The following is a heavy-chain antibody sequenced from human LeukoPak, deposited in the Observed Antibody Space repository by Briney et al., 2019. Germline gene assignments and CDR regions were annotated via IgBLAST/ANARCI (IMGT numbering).Heavy chain of an antibody. J-gene: IGHJ4*02. CDR1: GSSISSSSYY. Sequence: SETLSLTCTVSGSSISSSSYYWGWIRQPPGKGLEWIGSIYYSGSTYYNPSLKSRVTISVDTSKNQFSLKLSSVTAADTAVYYCARRDGWLLRYYFDYWGQGTLVTVSS. D-gene: IGHD3-22*01. V-gene: IGHV4-39*01. CDR2: IYYSGST. CDR3: ARRDGWLLRYYFDY.